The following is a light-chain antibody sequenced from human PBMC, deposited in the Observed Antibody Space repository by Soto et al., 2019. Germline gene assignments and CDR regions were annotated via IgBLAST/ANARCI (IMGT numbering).Light chain of an antibody. Sequence: SALTHPASVSGSPGQSITISCTGTSSDVGSYNLVSWYQQHPGKAPKLMIYEVSKRPSGVSNRFSGSKSGNTASLTISGLQAEDEADYYCCSYAGSSTYVLGTGTKVTVL. J-gene: IGLJ1*01. CDR3: CSYAGSSTYV. CDR2: EVS. CDR1: SSDVGSYNL. V-gene: IGLV2-23*02.